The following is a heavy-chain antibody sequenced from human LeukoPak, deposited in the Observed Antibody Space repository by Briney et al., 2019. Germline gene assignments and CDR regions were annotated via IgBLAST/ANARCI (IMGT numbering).Heavy chain of an antibody. D-gene: IGHD6-13*01. CDR2: IYSGGST. J-gene: IGHJ4*02. CDR1: GFTVSSNY. Sequence: GRSLRLSCAASGFTVSSNYMSWVRQAPGKGLEWVSVIYSGGSTYYADSVKGRFTISRDNSKNTLYLQMNSLRAEDTAVYYCARGYSSSWYTYFDYWGQGTLVTVSS. CDR3: ARGYSSSWYTYFDY. V-gene: IGHV3-53*01.